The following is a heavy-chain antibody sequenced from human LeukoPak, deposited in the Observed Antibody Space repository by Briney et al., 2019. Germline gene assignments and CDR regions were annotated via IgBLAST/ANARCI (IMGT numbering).Heavy chain of an antibody. J-gene: IGHJ3*02. Sequence: PSETLSLTCTVFGGSISSYYWSWIRQPPGKGLEWIGYIYYSGSTNYNPSLKSRVTISVDTSKNQFSLKLSSVTAADTAVYYCAREMRYYDSSGYSLGADAFDIWGQGTMVTVSS. CDR1: GGSISSYY. V-gene: IGHV4-59*01. D-gene: IGHD3-22*01. CDR3: AREMRYYDSSGYSLGADAFDI. CDR2: IYYSGST.